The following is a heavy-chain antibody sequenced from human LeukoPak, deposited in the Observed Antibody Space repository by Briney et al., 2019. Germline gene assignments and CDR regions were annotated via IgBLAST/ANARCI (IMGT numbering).Heavy chain of an antibody. CDR3: ARAKGSSSGGNFDY. V-gene: IGHV1-69*06. CDR2: IIPIFGTA. CDR1: GGTFSSYA. J-gene: IGHJ4*02. D-gene: IGHD6-6*01. Sequence: ASVKVSCKASGGTFSSYAISWVRQAPGEGLEWMGGIIPIFGTANYAQKVQGRVTITADKSTSTAYMELSSLRSEDTAVYYCARAKGSSSGGNFDYWGQGTLVTVSS.